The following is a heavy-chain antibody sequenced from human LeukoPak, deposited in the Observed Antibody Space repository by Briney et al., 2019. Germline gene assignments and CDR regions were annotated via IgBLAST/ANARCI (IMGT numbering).Heavy chain of an antibody. CDR2: ISSTSSYI. CDR1: GFTFSTYS. D-gene: IGHD3-22*01. CDR3: AKDNYYDSSGLFDI. Sequence: GGSLRLSCAASGFTFSTYSMNWVRQAPGKGLEWVSSISSTSSYIYYADSMKGRFTISRDNAKNSLYLQMNSLRAEDTALYYCAKDNYYDSSGLFDIWGQGTMVTVSS. V-gene: IGHV3-21*04. J-gene: IGHJ3*02.